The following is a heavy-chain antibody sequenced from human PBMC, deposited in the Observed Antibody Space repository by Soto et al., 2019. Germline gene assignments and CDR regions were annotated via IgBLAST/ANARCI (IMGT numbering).Heavy chain of an antibody. J-gene: IGHJ3*02. D-gene: IGHD3-9*01. CDR3: AKATLRYFDWLLDAFDI. CDR1: GFTFDDYA. Sequence: PGGSLRLSCAASGFTFDDYAMHWVRQAPGKGLEWVSGISWNSGSIGYAVSVKGRFTISRDNAKNFLYLQMNSLRAEDTALYCCAKATLRYFDWLLDAFDIWGQGTMVTVSS. V-gene: IGHV3-9*01. CDR2: ISWNSGSI.